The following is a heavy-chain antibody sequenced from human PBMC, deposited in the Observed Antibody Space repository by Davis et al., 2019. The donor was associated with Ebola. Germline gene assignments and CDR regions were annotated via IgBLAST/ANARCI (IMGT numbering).Heavy chain of an antibody. CDR3: VGNIDY. J-gene: IGHJ4*02. V-gene: IGHV4-34*01. CDR1: GGSFSGYY. CDR2: INHSGST. Sequence: SKTLSLTCAVYGGSFSGYYWSWIRQPPGKGLEWIGEINHSGSTNYNPSLKSRVTISVDTSKNQFSLKLSSVTAADTAVYYCVGNIDYWGQGTLVTVSS.